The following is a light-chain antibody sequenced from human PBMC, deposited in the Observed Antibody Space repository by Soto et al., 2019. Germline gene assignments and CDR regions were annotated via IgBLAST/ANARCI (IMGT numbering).Light chain of an antibody. CDR1: SGHSSYA. Sequence: QTVVTQSPSASASLGASVKLTCTLSSGHSSYAIAWHQQQPEKGPRYLMKLNSDGSHSKGDGIPDRFSGSSSGAERHLTISSLQSEDEADYYCQTWGTGFVVVFGGGTKLTVL. CDR3: QTWGTGFVVV. J-gene: IGLJ2*01. CDR2: LNSDGSH. V-gene: IGLV4-69*01.